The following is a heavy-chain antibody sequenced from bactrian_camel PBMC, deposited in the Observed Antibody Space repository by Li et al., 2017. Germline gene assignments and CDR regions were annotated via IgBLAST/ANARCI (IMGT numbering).Heavy chain of an antibody. V-gene: IGHV3S6*01. CDR1: GSGGAWC. CDR2: IYADGSRT. J-gene: IGHJ4*01. Sequence: HVQLVESGGGSVQAGGSLRLSCAASGSGGAWCMGWFRQAPGQHLQWVSSIYADGSRTDYHWSVKSRFTISRDNAKNTVYLQMNSRQSEDTAVYYCALGSSSQSTMTARGQGTQVTVS. D-gene: IGHD6*01.